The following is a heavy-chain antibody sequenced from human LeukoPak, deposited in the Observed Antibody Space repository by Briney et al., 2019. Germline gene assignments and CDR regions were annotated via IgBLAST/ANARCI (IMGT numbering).Heavy chain of an antibody. CDR3: ARGFHYDSSGYYYFY. CDR2: IIPLFGTA. J-gene: IGHJ4*02. D-gene: IGHD3-22*01. V-gene: IGHV1-69*05. CDR1: GGTFSSYA. Sequence: SVKVSCEASGGTFSSYAISWVRQAPGQGLEWMGGIIPLFGTANYAQKFQGRLTITTDESTSTAYMELSSLRSEDTAVYYCARGFHYDSSGYYYFYWGQGTLVTVSS.